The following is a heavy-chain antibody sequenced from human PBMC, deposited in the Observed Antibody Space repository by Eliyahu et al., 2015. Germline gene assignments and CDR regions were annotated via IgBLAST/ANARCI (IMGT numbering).Heavy chain of an antibody. CDR3: AKNRYSYGYYFDY. D-gene: IGHD5-18*01. Sequence: MHWVRQAPGKGLEWVAVISHDGSNKYYADSVKGRFTISRDNSKNTLYLQMNSLRAEDTAVYYCAKNRYSYGYYFDYWGQGTLVTVSS. CDR2: ISHDGSNK. V-gene: IGHV3-30*18. J-gene: IGHJ4*02.